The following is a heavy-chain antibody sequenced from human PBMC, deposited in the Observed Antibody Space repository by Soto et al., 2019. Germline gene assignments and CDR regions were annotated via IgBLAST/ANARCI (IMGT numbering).Heavy chain of an antibody. D-gene: IGHD3-10*01. J-gene: IGHJ4*02. CDR2: FYWNNDK. CDR3: AHRPTSIDYFYFDY. V-gene: IGHV2-5*01. CDR1: GFSLTTSGVA. Sequence: QITLTESGPTLVTPTQTLTLTCSFSGFSLTTSGVAVGWFRQPPGKAPEWLALFYWNNDKRYSPSLRSRLTVTGHSSKKQVVLTLANVYPVDSGTYYCAHRPTSIDYFYFDYWGQGTLVTVSS.